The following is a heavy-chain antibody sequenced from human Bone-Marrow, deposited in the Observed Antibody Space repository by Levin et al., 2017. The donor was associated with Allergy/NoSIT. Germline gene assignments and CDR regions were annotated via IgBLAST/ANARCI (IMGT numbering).Heavy chain of an antibody. CDR3: ARVGYYGSGSYDS. CDR2: TSADTDDR. V-gene: IGHV1-18*04. D-gene: IGHD3-10*01. Sequence: ASVKVSCKASGYTFRRYSISWVRQAPGQGLEWMGWTSADTDDRKHSQKFQDRVTMTTDTSTTTAYMELRNLRSDDTAVYFCARVGYYGSGSYDSWGQGTLISVSS. J-gene: IGHJ4*02. CDR1: GYTFRRYS.